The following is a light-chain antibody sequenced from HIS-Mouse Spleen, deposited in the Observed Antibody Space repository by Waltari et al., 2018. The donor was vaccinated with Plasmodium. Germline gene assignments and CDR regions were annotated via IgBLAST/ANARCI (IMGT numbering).Light chain of an antibody. CDR3: YSTDSSGKHRV. Sequence: SYDLTQPPSVSVSPGQTARIPCSGDALPKKYAYWYQQKSGQAPVLVIYEDSKRPSGIPERFAGSSSGTRATLTISGAQVEDEADYYCYSTDSSGKHRVFGGGTKLTVL. CDR2: EDS. V-gene: IGLV3-10*01. CDR1: ALPKKY. J-gene: IGLJ3*02.